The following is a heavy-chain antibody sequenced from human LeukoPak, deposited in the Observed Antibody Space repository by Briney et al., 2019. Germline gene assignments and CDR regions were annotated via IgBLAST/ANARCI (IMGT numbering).Heavy chain of an antibody. CDR3: ARGQSTPYSSSSYYFDY. CDR2: IKQDGSEK. CDR1: GFTFSSYW. Sequence: PGGSLRLSCAASGFTFSSYWMSWVRQAPGKGLEWVANIKQDGSEKYYVDSVKGRFTISRDNAKNSLYLQMNSLRAEDTAVYYCARGQSTPYSSSSYYFDYSGEGTQVTVSS. J-gene: IGHJ4*01. D-gene: IGHD6-6*01. V-gene: IGHV3-7*01.